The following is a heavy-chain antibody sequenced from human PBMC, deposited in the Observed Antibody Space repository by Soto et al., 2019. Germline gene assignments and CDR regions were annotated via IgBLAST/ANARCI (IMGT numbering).Heavy chain of an antibody. CDR2: INPSGGST. D-gene: IGHD2-2*02. CDR3: ARERIVVVPAALPGYDY. V-gene: IGHV1-46*01. Sequence: ASVKVSCKXSGYTFTSYYMHWVRQAPGQGLEWMGIINPSGGSTSYAQKFQGRVTMTRDTSTSTVYMELSSLRSEDTAVYYCARERIVVVPAALPGYDYWGQGTLVTVSS. J-gene: IGHJ4*02. CDR1: GYTFTSYY.